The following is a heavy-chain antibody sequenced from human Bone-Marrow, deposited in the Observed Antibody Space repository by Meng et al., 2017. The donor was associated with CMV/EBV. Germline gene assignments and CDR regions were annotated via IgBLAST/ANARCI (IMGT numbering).Heavy chain of an antibody. CDR1: GYTFTSYY. Sequence: ASVKVSCKASGYTFTSYYMHWVRQAPGQGLEWMGIINPSGGSTSYAQKFQGRVTMTRDTSTSTVYMELSSLRSEDTVVYYCARGHFVMRRMWELRDWFDPWGQGTLVTVSS. CDR3: ARGHFVMRRMWELRDWFDP. J-gene: IGHJ5*02. CDR2: INPSGGST. D-gene: IGHD1-26*01. V-gene: IGHV1-46*01.